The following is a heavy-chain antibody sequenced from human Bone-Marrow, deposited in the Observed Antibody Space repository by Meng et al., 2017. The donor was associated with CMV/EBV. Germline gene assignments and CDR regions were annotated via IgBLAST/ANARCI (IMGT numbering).Heavy chain of an antibody. CDR1: GFTFSSYS. CDR2: ISSGSNTI. CDR3: ARGGGRYSGDY. Sequence: GGSLRLSCAASGFTFSSYSMNWVRQAPGKGLEWVSYISSGSNTIYYADSVKSRFTVSRDNAKNSLYLQMNSLRAEDTAVYYCARGGGRYSGDYWGQGTRGTGSS. V-gene: IGHV3-48*04. D-gene: IGHD1-26*01. J-gene: IGHJ4*02.